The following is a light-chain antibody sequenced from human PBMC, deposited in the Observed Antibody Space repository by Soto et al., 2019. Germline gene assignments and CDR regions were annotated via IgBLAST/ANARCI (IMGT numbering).Light chain of an antibody. CDR2: GVS. Sequence: DIQMTQSPSSLSASVGDRVTITCRASQGFGNYLAWYQQKPGKVPKLLIYGVSTWQSGVPSRFSGSGSGTDFSLTIRSLQPEDVATYYCQKYNSPPFTFGPGTKVDIK. J-gene: IGKJ3*01. CDR3: QKYNSPPFT. CDR1: QGFGNY. V-gene: IGKV1-27*01.